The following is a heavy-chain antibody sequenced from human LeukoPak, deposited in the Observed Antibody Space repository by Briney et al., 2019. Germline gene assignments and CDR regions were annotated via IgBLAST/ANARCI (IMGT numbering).Heavy chain of an antibody. D-gene: IGHD2-2*01. V-gene: IGHV4-39*07. CDR2: IYYGGST. Sequence: SETLSLTCTVSGASISSSSYYWGWIRQPPGKGLEWIGSIYYGGSTNYNPSLKSRVTISVDTSKNQFSLKLSSVTAADTAVYYCARGVVVVPAATNWFDPWGQGTLVTVSS. CDR1: GASISSSSYY. J-gene: IGHJ5*02. CDR3: ARGVVVVPAATNWFDP.